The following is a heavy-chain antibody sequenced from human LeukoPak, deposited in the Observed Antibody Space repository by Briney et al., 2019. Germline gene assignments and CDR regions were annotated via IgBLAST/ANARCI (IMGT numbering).Heavy chain of an antibody. D-gene: IGHD3-10*01. Sequence: SETLSLTCTVSGGSISSYYWSWIRQPAGKGLEWIGRIYTSGSTNYNPSLKSRVTMSVDTSKNQFSLKLSSVTAADTAVYYCARLKRAPRDPRYYYYMDVWGKGTTVTISS. CDR3: ARLKRAPRDPRYYYYMDV. V-gene: IGHV4-4*07. CDR1: GGSISSYY. J-gene: IGHJ6*03. CDR2: IYTSGST.